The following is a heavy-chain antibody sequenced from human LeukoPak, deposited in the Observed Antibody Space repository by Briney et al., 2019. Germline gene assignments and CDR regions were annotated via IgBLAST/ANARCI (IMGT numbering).Heavy chain of an antibody. CDR2: IYYSGST. CDR1: GGSISSYY. J-gene: IGHJ4*02. D-gene: IGHD3-9*01. V-gene: IGHV4-59*12. Sequence: SETLSLTCTVSGGSISSYYWSWIRQPPGKGLEWIGYIYYSGSTNYNPSLKSRVTISVDTSKNQFSLKLSSVTAADTAVYYCASLRPWLISFDYWGQGTLVTVSS. CDR3: ASLRPWLISFDY.